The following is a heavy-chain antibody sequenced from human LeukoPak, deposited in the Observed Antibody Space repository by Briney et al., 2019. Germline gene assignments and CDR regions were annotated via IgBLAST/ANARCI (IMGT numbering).Heavy chain of an antibody. V-gene: IGHV1-46*01. CDR1: GYTFTSYY. D-gene: IGHD5-18*01. J-gene: IGHJ6*02. CDR3: AKTRVDTGMAYNYYGMDV. CDR2: INPSGGST. Sequence: GASVKVSCKASGYTFTSYYMHWVRQAPGKGLEWMGIINPSGGSTSYAQRFQGRGTMTRDTSTSTVYMELSSLRSEDTAVYYCAKTRVDTGMAYNYYGMDVWGQGTTVTVSS.